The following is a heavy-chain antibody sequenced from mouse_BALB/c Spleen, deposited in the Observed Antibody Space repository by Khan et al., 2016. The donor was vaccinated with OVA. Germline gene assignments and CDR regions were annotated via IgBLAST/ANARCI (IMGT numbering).Heavy chain of an antibody. CDR3: ARAYYRYDGYYAMDY. CDR2: LWGGGGT. J-gene: IGHJ4*01. Sequence: VQLKESGPGLVAPSQSLSITCTVSGFSLSRYNVHWVRQPPDKGLACLGMLWGGGGTDYTSTLQSRLSIRQENSKSLVLLKMTMLQTDDTGIYYCARAYYRYDGYYAMDYWSQGTSVTVSS. D-gene: IGHD2-14*01. CDR1: GFSLSRYN. V-gene: IGHV2-6-4*01.